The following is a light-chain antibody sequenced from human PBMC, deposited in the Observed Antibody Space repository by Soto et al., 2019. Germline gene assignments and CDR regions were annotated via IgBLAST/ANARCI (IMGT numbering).Light chain of an antibody. CDR2: GNT. CDR3: ASWDDSLSSWV. CDR1: SSNIGAGYD. V-gene: IGLV1-40*01. J-gene: IGLJ3*02. Sequence: QSVLTQPPSVSGAPGQRVTISCTGSSSNIGAGYDVHWYQQFQGTTPKFLIYGNTHRPSGVPDRFSASKSGTSASLDITGLQAEDEADYYCASWDDSLSSWVFGRGTKLTVL.